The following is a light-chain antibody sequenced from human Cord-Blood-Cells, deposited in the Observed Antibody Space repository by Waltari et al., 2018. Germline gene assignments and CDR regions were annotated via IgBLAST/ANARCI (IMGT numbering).Light chain of an antibody. CDR2: RNN. V-gene: IGLV1-47*01. CDR3: AAWDDSLSGYV. CDR1: SYNHGSNY. Sequence: QSVLTQPPSASGTPGQRVTISCSGSSYNHGSNYVYWFQPLPGTAPKLLIYRNNQRPSGVPDRFSGSKSGTSASLAISGLRSEDEADYYCAAWDDSLSGYVFGTGTKVTVL. J-gene: IGLJ1*01.